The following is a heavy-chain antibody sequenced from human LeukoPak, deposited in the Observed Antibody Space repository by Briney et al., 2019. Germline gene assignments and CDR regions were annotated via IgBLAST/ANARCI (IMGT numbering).Heavy chain of an antibody. Sequence: SETLSLTCTVSGGSISSSSYYWGWIRQPPGKGLEWIGSIYYSGSTYYNPSLKSRVTISVDTSKNQFSLKLSSVTAADTAVYYCACPEYYYDSRVGAFDIWGQGTMVTVSS. CDR1: GGSISSSSYY. CDR3: ACPEYYYDSRVGAFDI. D-gene: IGHD3-22*01. CDR2: IYYSGST. J-gene: IGHJ3*02. V-gene: IGHV4-39*07.